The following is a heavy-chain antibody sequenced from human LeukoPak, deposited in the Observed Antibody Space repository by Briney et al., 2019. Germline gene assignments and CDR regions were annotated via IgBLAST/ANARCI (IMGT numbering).Heavy chain of an antibody. J-gene: IGHJ4*02. V-gene: IGHV3-23*01. D-gene: IGHD6-13*01. CDR1: GFTFSSYA. Sequence: GGSLRLSCAASGFTFSSYAMSWVRQAPGKGLGWVSAISGSGGSTYYADSVKGGFTISRDNSKNTLYLQMNSLRAEDTAVYYCAKIPNGVAAAGTVFDYWGQGTLVTVSS. CDR3: AKIPNGVAAAGTVFDY. CDR2: ISGSGGST.